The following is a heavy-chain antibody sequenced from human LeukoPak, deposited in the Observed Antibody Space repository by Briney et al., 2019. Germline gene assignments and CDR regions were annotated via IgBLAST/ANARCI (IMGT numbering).Heavy chain of an antibody. D-gene: IGHD2-15*01. CDR3: AREWSAFDY. Sequence: SETLSLTCSVSGGSVGRYYWSWIRQPPGKGLEWIGYIHYSGSTNYNPSLKSRVTISVDTSKNQLSLRVRSVIAADTAVYYCAREWSAFDYWGQGTLVTVSS. V-gene: IGHV4-59*02. J-gene: IGHJ4*02. CDR2: IHYSGST. CDR1: GGSVGRYY.